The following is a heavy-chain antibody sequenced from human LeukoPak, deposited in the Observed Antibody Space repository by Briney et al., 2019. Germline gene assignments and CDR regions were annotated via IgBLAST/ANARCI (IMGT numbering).Heavy chain of an antibody. J-gene: IGHJ6*03. CDR2: FNPEDDER. D-gene: IGHD1-20*01. CDR3: ATSSHNWNLGGVRDYMDV. CDR1: GYTLTEIS. Sequence: GAPVKVSCKVSGYTLTEISMHWVRQAPGKGLEWMGGFNPEDDERIYAQKFQGRVTMAEDTSTDTAYMELSSLRSNDTAVYYCATSSHNWNLGGVRDYMDVWGKGTTVTVSS. V-gene: IGHV1-24*01.